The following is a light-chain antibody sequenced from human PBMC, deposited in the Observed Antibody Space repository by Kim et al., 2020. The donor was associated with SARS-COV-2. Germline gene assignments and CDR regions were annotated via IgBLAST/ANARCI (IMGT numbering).Light chain of an antibody. V-gene: IGLV1-51*01. CDR1: NSNIGNNY. J-gene: IGLJ3*02. Sequence: GHRVTISCSGNNSNIGNNYVSWYQQLPGTAPKLLIYDNNKRPSGIPDRFSGSKSGTSATLGITGLQTGDEADYYCGTWDSSLSARVFGGGTQLTVL. CDR2: DNN. CDR3: GTWDSSLSARV.